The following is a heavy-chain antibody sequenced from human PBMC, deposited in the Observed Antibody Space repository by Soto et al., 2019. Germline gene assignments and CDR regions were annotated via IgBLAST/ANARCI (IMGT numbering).Heavy chain of an antibody. CDR2: ISASGVTT. Sequence: EVQLLESGGGLVQPGGSLRLSCAASGFAFHTHALSWVRQAPGKGLEWVSGISASGVTTYYADSVKGRFTISRDNSKNTVTLQMKSLRAEDTAFFYCAQDRTPPLSLSPSSQAIKNLLVGQCFDSWGQGTLVTVSS. D-gene: IGHD2-8*02. CDR1: GFAFHTHA. V-gene: IGHV3-23*01. J-gene: IGHJ4*02. CDR3: AQDRTPPLSLSPSSQAIKNLLVGQCFDS.